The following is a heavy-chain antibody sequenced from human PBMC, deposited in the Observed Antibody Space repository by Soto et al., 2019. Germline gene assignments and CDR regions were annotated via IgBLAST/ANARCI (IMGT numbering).Heavy chain of an antibody. CDR1: GYTFTNYW. Sequence: PGESLKISCKGSGYTFTNYWIGWVRQMPGKGLEWMGIIYPGDSGTKYNPSFQGQVTISADKSITTTHLRWTSLKASDTAIYYCAASIFYYGMDVWGQGTTVTVSS. CDR2: IYPGDSGT. CDR3: AASIFYYGMDV. V-gene: IGHV5-51*01. J-gene: IGHJ6*02.